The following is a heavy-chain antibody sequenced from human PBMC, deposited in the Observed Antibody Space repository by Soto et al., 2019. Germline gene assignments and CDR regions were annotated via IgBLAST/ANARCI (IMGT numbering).Heavy chain of an antibody. Sequence: DSVKVSFKASGYPFTSYYMHLVRQAPGQGLEWMGIINPSGGSTSYAQKFQGRVTMTRDTSTSTVYMELSSLRSEDTAVYYCARGFGVVPYYYYGMDVWGQGTPVTVSS. CDR2: INPSGGST. J-gene: IGHJ6*02. CDR1: GYPFTSYY. CDR3: ARGFGVVPYYYYGMDV. D-gene: IGHD3-3*01. V-gene: IGHV1-46*01.